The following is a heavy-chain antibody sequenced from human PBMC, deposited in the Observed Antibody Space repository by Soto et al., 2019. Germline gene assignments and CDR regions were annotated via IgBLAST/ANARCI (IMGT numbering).Heavy chain of an antibody. Sequence: ASVKVSCKASGGTFSSYAISWVRQAPGQGLEWMGGIIPIFGTANYAQKFQGRVTITADESTSTAYMELSSLRSEDTAVYYCARSKKRPHRFDYYHYYGMDVSGKGTTATVSS. V-gene: IGHV1-69*13. CDR1: GGTFSSYA. CDR3: ARSKKRPHRFDYYHYYGMDV. J-gene: IGHJ6*04. CDR2: IIPIFGTA.